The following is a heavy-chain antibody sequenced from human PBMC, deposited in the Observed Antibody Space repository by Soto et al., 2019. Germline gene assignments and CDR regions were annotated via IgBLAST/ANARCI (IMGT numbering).Heavy chain of an antibody. CDR1: GFTFSSYG. Sequence: GGSLRLSCAASGFTFSSYGMHWVRQAPGKGLEWVAVIWYDGSNKYYADSVKGRFTISRDNSKNTLYLQMNSLRAEDTAVYYCARVAAEGWLRQSYYYYYGMDVWGQGTTVTVSS. CDR2: IWYDGSNK. D-gene: IGHD5-12*01. V-gene: IGHV3-33*01. CDR3: ARVAAEGWLRQSYYYYYGMDV. J-gene: IGHJ6*02.